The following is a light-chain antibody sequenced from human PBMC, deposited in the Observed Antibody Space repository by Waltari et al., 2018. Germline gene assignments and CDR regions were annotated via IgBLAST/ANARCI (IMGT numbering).Light chain of an antibody. Sequence: DIQMTQSPSSLSASVGDRVTITCRASQSISNYLGWYQQKPGKAPKLLIYAASSLQSGVPSRFSGSGSGTDFTLTISSLQPEDFAIYYCQQSYSIPGTFGQGTKLEIK. CDR2: AAS. J-gene: IGKJ2*01. V-gene: IGKV1-39*01. CDR1: QSISNY. CDR3: QQSYSIPGT.